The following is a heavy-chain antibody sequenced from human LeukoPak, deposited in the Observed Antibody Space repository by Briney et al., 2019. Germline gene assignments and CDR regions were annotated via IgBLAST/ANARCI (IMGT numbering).Heavy chain of an antibody. CDR1: GGSISSYY. J-gene: IGHJ3*02. V-gene: IGHV4-59*01. CDR3: ARDGDYYDSSGWDAFDI. CDR2: IYYSGGT. Sequence: KTSETLSLTCTVSGGSISSYYWSWIRQPPGKGLEWIGYIYYSGGTNYNPSLKSRVTISVDTSKNQFSLKLSSVTAADTAVYYCARDGDYYDSSGWDAFDIWGQGTMVTVSS. D-gene: IGHD3-22*01.